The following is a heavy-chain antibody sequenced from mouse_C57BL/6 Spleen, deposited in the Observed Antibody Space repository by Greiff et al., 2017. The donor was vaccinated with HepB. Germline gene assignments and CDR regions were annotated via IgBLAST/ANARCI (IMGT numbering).Heavy chain of an antibody. D-gene: IGHD1-1*01. V-gene: IGHV1-64*01. CDR3: ARGGYGFYAMDY. Sequence: QVQLKQPGAELVKPGASVKLSCKASGYTFTSYWMHWVKQRPGQGLEWIGMIHPNSGSTNYNEKFKSKATLTVDKSSSTAYMQLSSLTSEDSAVYYCARGGYGFYAMDYWGQGTSVTVSS. CDR2: IHPNSGST. CDR1: GYTFTSYW. J-gene: IGHJ4*01.